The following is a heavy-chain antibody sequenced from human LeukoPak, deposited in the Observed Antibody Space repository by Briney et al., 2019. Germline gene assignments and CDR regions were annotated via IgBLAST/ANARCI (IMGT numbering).Heavy chain of an antibody. CDR3: AKDPYSSSWYSPYFDY. J-gene: IGHJ4*02. CDR1: GFTFSSYA. D-gene: IGHD6-13*01. Sequence: PGGSLRLSCAASGFTFSSYAMSWVRQAPGKGLEWVSAISGSGGSTYYADSVKGRFTISRDNSKNTLYLQMNSLRAEGTAVYYCAKDPYSSSWYSPYFDYWGQGTLVTVSS. V-gene: IGHV3-23*01. CDR2: ISGSGGST.